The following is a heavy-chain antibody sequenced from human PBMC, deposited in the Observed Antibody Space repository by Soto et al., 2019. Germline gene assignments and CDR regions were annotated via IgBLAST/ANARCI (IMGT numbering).Heavy chain of an antibody. J-gene: IGHJ4*02. V-gene: IGHV3-33*01. CDR1: GFTFSSYG. Sequence: GGSLRLSCAASGFTFSSYGMHWVRQAPGKGLEWVAVIWYDGSNKYYADSVKGRFTISRDNSKNTLYLQMNSLRAEDTAVYYCAREPLSSSSLNYWGQGTLVTVSS. D-gene: IGHD6-6*01. CDR3: AREPLSSSSLNY. CDR2: IWYDGSNK.